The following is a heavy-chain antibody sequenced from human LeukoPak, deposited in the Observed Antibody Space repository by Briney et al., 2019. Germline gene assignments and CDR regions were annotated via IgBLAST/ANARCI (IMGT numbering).Heavy chain of an antibody. J-gene: IGHJ4*02. CDR2: IYYSGST. V-gene: IGHV4-39*01. CDR1: GGSISSSSYY. CDR3: ARQPGYCSGGSCYPYYFDY. Sequence: SETLSLTCTVSGGSISSSSYYWGWIRQPPGKGLEWIGSIYYSGSTYYNPSLKSRVTISVDTSKNQFSLKLSSVTAADTAVYYCARQPGYCSGGSCYPYYFDYWGQGTLVTVSS. D-gene: IGHD2-15*01.